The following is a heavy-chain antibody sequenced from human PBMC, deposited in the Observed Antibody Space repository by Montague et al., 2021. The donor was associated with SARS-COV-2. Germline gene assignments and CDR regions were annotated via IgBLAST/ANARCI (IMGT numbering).Heavy chain of an antibody. CDR3: ARFAYWTVVIASYYGMDV. CDR1: GGSFSGYY. CDR2: ISHSGST. V-gene: IGHV4-34*01. Sequence: SETLSLTCAVYGGSFSGYYWSWIRQPPGKGLEWIGEISHSGSTNYNPPLKSRVTISIDTSKNQFSLKLSSVTAADTAVYYCARFAYWTVVIASYYGMDVWGQGTTVTVSS. D-gene: IGHD3-16*02. J-gene: IGHJ6*02.